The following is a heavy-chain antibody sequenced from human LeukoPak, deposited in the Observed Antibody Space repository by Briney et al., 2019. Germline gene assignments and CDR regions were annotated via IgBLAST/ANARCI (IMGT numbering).Heavy chain of an antibody. J-gene: IGHJ4*02. CDR3: ARLHYDVLTGPFDY. CDR1: GITVSTNY. Sequence: GGSLRLSCAASGITVSTNYMSWVRRAPGKGLEWVSIIYSGGATFYADSVKGRFTISRENSKNTLWLQMNSVRAEDTAVYYCARLHYDVLTGPFDYWGQGTLVTVSS. CDR2: IYSGGAT. V-gene: IGHV3-66*04. D-gene: IGHD3-9*01.